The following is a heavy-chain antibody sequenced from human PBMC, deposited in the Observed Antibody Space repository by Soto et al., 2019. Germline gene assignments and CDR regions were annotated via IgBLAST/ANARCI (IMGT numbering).Heavy chain of an antibody. CDR1: GFTFSNFA. V-gene: IGHV3-30-3*01. CDR3: AREGPEAFRSTWHFDY. J-gene: IGHJ4*02. D-gene: IGHD3-10*01. CDR2: MSFDGTTK. Sequence: QVQLVESGGGVVQPGRSLRLSCAASGFTFSNFAMHWFRQAPGKGLXXXXXMSFDGTTKFYADSVKGRFTVXXXNXXXXXXXXXXXXXXXDTAVYYCAREGPEAFRSTWHFDYWGQGTLVTVSS.